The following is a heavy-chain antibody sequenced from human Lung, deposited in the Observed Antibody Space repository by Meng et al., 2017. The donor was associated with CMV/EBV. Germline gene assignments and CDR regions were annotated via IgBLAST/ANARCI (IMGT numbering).Heavy chain of an antibody. D-gene: IGHD2-15*01. V-gene: IGHV3-21*01. CDR3: VRDRLGGRIFDY. CDR2: INNISTFI. Sequence: GGSLRLXCAASGFTFSSFSMNWVRQAPGKGLEWVSSINNISTFIYYADSVKGRFTISRDNAKNSLHLHMSSLRAEDTAVYYCVRDRLGGRIFDYWGQGTLVTVSS. CDR1: GFTFSSFS. J-gene: IGHJ4*02.